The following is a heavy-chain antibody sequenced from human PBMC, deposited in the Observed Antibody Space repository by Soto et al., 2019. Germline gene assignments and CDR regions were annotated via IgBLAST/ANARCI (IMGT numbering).Heavy chain of an antibody. Sequence: PGGSLRLSCAASGFTFSSYAMSWVRQAPGKGLEWASAISGSGGSTYYADSVKGRFTISRDNSKNTLYLQMNSLRAEDTAVYYCAKVSWRFGELLSRYYGMDVWGQGTTVTVSS. CDR2: ISGSGGST. CDR3: AKVSWRFGELLSRYYGMDV. D-gene: IGHD3-10*01. CDR1: GFTFSSYA. J-gene: IGHJ6*02. V-gene: IGHV3-23*01.